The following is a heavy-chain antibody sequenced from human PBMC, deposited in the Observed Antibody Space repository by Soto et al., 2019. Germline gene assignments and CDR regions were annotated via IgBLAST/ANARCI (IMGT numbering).Heavy chain of an antibody. CDR1: GDSVSTYY. Sequence: PSETLSLTCTVSGDSVSTYYWSWIRQSPGKGLQWIGYIFYNGGTAYNPSLKSRVTMSLDMSKKQFSLKLTSVTAADTAVYYCAKDRGGSSHERYYYGMDVWGQGTTVTVSS. J-gene: IGHJ6*02. CDR2: IFYNGGT. D-gene: IGHD6-6*01. CDR3: AKDRGGSSHERYYYGMDV. V-gene: IGHV4-59*02.